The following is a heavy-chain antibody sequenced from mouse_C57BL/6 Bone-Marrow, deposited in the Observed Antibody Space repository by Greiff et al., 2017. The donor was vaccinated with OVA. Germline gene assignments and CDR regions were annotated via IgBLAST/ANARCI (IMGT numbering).Heavy chain of an antibody. D-gene: IGHD1-1*01. J-gene: IGHJ3*01. CDR2: FDPSDSYS. Sequence: QVQLQQPGAELVMPGASVKLSCKASGYTFTSYWMHWVKQRPGQGLEWIGEFDPSDSYSNSNQKFKGKSTLPVDKSSSTAYMQLSSLTSEDSAVYHCAVYGGSPPWFAYWGQGTLLTISA. V-gene: IGHV1-69*01. CDR1: GYTFTSYW. CDR3: AVYGGSPPWFAY.